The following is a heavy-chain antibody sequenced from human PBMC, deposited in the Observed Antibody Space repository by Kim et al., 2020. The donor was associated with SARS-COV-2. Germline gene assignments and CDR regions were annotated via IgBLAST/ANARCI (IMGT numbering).Heavy chain of an antibody. V-gene: IGHV3-23*01. CDR2: ISGSGGST. J-gene: IGHJ4*02. CDR1: GFTFSSYA. Sequence: GGSLRLSCAASGFTFSSYAMSWVRQAPGKGLEWVSAISGSGGSTYYADSVKGRFTISRDNSKNTLYLQMNSLRAEDTAVYYCAKDPQGSGSYTYYFDYWGQGTLVTVSS. D-gene: IGHD3-10*01. CDR3: AKDPQGSGSYTYYFDY.